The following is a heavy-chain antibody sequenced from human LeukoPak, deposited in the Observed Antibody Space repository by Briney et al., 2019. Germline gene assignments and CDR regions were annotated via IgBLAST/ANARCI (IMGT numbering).Heavy chain of an antibody. CDR3: AAPHTNYDFWSGYLGLFDY. CDR2: ISGSGDST. Sequence: GGSLRLSCAASGFTFSSYAMSWVRQAPGKGLEWVSAISGSGDSTYYADSVKGRFTISRDNSKNTLYLQMNSLRAEDTAVYYCAAPHTNYDFWSGYLGLFDYWGQGTLVTVSS. J-gene: IGHJ4*02. CDR1: GFTFSSYA. V-gene: IGHV3-23*01. D-gene: IGHD3-3*01.